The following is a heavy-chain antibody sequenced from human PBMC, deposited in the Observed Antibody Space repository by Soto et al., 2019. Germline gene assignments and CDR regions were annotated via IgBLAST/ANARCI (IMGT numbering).Heavy chain of an antibody. CDR1: GVTFSSDP. CDR3: AKDTDLFENGYHDY. V-gene: IGHV3-23*01. Sequence: GSLRLSCAAWGVTFSSDPMTSVRQAPGKGLEWVSAISGSSGSTYYADSVKGRFTISRDNSKNTLYLQMNSLRAEDTAVYYCAKDTDLFENGYHDYWGQGTLVTVSS. D-gene: IGHD6-25*01. CDR2: ISGSSGST. J-gene: IGHJ4*02.